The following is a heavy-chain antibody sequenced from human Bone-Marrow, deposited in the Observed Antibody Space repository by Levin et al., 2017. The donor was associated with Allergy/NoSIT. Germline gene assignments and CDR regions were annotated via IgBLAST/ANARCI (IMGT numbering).Heavy chain of an antibody. CDR1: GFNFDDYA. D-gene: IGHD6-13*01. CDR2: ISKNSGEV. CDR3: AKRVAAGVLYGMDV. Sequence: SLKISCTASGFNFDDYAMYWVRQSPGKGLEWVSSISKNSGEVGYADSVTGRFSISRDNAKKSLYLQMNSLRPDDTALYYCAKRVAAGVLYGMDVWGQGVMVTVSS. V-gene: IGHV3-9*01. J-gene: IGHJ6*02.